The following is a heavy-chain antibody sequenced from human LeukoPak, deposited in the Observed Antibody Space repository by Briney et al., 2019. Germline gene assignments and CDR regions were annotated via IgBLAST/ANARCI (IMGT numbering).Heavy chain of an antibody. V-gene: IGHV3-66*01. CDR2: IYSGGST. CDR1: GVTISSNY. Sequence: AGSLTLSCTASGVTISSNYRNWVRQAPGKGLEWVADIYSGGSTYYTDSVKGRVTISREKSKNTVSLQLKRMRAENTAVYYCAKAVCSGAGCDRFDYWGQGTLVTVSS. J-gene: IGHJ4*02. D-gene: IGHD2-15*01. CDR3: AKAVCSGAGCDRFDY.